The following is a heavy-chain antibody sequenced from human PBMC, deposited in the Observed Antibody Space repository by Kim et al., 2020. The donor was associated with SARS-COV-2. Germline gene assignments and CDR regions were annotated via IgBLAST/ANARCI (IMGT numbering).Heavy chain of an antibody. Sequence: GGSLRLSCAASGFTFSDYYMSWIRQAPGKGLEWVSYISSSGSTISYADSVKGRFTISRDNAKNSLYLQMNSLRAEDTAVYYCARDRRGYCSGGSCYSYALDIWGQGTMVTVSS. CDR3: ARDRRGYCSGGSCYSYALDI. CDR1: GFTFSDYY. CDR2: ISSSGSTI. V-gene: IGHV3-11*01. D-gene: IGHD2-15*01. J-gene: IGHJ3*02.